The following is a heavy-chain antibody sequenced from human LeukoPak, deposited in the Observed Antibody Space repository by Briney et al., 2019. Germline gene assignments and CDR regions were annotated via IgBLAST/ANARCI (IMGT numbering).Heavy chain of an antibody. CDR3: VRVPRLTYYFDY. V-gene: IGHV4-31*03. J-gene: IGHJ4*02. CDR1: GGSISSGGYY. CDR2: IYYSGST. D-gene: IGHD1-1*01. Sequence: SQTLSLTCTVSGGSISSGGYYWSWIRQHPGKGLEWIGYIYYSGSTYYNPSLKSRVTISVDTSKNQFSLKLSSVTAADTAVYYCVRVPRLTYYFDYWGQGTLVTVSS.